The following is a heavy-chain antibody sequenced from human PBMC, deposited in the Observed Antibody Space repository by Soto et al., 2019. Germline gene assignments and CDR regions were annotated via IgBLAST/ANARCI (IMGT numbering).Heavy chain of an antibody. Sequence: PSETLSLTCTVSGGSISSGGYYWSWIRQHPGKGLEWIGYIYYSGSTYYNPSLKSRVTISVDTSKNQFSLKLSSVTAADTAVYYCARGRIAAAASDYWGQGTLVTVSS. J-gene: IGHJ4*02. D-gene: IGHD6-13*01. CDR3: ARGRIAAAASDY. CDR1: GGSISSGGYY. CDR2: IYYSGST. V-gene: IGHV4-31*03.